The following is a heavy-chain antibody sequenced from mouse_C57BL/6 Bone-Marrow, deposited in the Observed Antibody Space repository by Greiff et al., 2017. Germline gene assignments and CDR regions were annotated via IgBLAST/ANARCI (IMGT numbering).Heavy chain of an antibody. J-gene: IGHJ3*01. CDR3: ARDRGYYGTQFAD. D-gene: IGHD1-1*01. V-gene: IGHV5-4*01. CDR2: ISDGGSYT. CDR1: GFTFSSYA. Sequence: EVKLVESGGGLVKPGGSLKLSCAASGFTFSSYAMSWVRQTPEKRLEWVATISDGGSYTYYPDNVKGRFTISRDNAKNNLYLQMSHLKSEDTAMYYCARDRGYYGTQFADWGQGTLVTVSA.